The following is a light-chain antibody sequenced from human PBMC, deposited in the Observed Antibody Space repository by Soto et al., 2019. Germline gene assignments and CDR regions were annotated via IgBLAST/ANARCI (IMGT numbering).Light chain of an antibody. CDR1: QSIQTW. CDR3: QHYASYPHT. V-gene: IGKV1-5*01. Sequence: DIQMTQSPSTLSASVGDRVTISCRASQSIQTWLAWYQQIPGKAPNLLIFDASDLASGVSSRFSGSGSGAEFTLTISSLQADDFATYYCQHYASYPHTFGRGTRLEIK. J-gene: IGKJ2*01. CDR2: DAS.